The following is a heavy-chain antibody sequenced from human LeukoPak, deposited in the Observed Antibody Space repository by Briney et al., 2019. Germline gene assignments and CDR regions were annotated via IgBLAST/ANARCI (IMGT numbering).Heavy chain of an antibody. J-gene: IGHJ4*02. CDR1: GYTFTGYY. D-gene: IGHD3-10*01. Sequence: ASVKVSCKASGYTFTGYYMHWVRQAPGQGLEWMGWINPDSGATNYEQKFQGRVTMTRDTSISTAYMELSRLRSDDTAVYYCASIPWFGELPFDYWGQGTLVTVSS. CDR2: INPDSGAT. V-gene: IGHV1-2*02. CDR3: ASIPWFGELPFDY.